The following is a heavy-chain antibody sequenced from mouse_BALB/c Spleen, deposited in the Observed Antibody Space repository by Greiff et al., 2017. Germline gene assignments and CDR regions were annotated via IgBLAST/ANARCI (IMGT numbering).Heavy chain of an antibody. CDR3: ARDEDDYFDY. J-gene: IGHJ2*01. CDR1: GFTFTDYY. CDR2: IRNKANGYTT. V-gene: IGHV7-3*02. Sequence: EVQLMESGGGLVQPGGSLRLSCATSGFTFTDYYMSWVRQPPGKALEWLGFIRNKANGYTTEYSASVKGRFTISRDNSQSILYLQMNTLRAEDSATYYCARDEDDYFDYWGQGTTLTVSS.